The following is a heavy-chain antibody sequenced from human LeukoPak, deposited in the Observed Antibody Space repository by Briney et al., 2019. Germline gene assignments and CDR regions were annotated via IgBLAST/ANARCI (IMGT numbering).Heavy chain of an antibody. CDR2: TYYRSKWYN. J-gene: IGHJ3*02. V-gene: IGHV6-1*01. CDR1: GDSVSRNNAG. D-gene: IGHD3-10*01. Sequence: SQTLSLTCAIFGDSVSRNNAGWSWIRQSPSRGLEWLGRTYYRSKWYNDYAVSVKSRITINPDTSKNQFSLQLNSVTPEDTAVYYCARDRSMVRGVNDAFDIWGQGTMVTVSS. CDR3: ARDRSMVRGVNDAFDI.